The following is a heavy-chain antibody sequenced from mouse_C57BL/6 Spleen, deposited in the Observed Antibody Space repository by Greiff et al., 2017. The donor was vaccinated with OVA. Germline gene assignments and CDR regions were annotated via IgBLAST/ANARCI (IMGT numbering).Heavy chain of an antibody. Sequence: LQESGAELVRPGASVTLSCKASGYTFTDYEMHWVKQTPVHGLEWIGAIDPETGGTAYNQKFKGKAILTADKSSSTAYMELRSLTSEDSAVYYGTRRHYCGSRTGCFDVWGTGTTVTVSS. J-gene: IGHJ1*03. CDR1: GYTFTDYE. V-gene: IGHV1-15*01. CDR2: IDPETGGT. D-gene: IGHD1-1*01. CDR3: TRRHYCGSRTGCFDV.